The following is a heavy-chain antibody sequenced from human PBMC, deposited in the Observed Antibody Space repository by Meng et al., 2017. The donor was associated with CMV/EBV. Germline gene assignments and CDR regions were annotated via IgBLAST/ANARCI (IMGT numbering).Heavy chain of an antibody. Sequence: LTCAASGFTFSDYYMSWIRQAPGKGLEWVSYISSSGSTIYYADSVKGRFTISRDNAKNSLYLQMNSLRAEDTAVYYCARDYDFWSGFLDYWGQGTLVTVSS. CDR3: ARDYDFWSGFLDY. D-gene: IGHD3-3*01. CDR2: ISSSGSTI. J-gene: IGHJ4*02. CDR1: GFTFSDYY. V-gene: IGHV3-11*01.